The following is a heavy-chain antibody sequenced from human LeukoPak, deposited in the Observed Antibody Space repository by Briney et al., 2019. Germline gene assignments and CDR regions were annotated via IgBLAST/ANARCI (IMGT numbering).Heavy chain of an antibody. D-gene: IGHD6-19*01. J-gene: IGHJ5*02. Sequence: GASVKVSCKVSGYTLTELSMHWVRQAPGKGLEWMGGFDPEDGETIYAQKFQGRVIMTEDTSTDTAYMELSSLRSEDTAVYYCATAMVGYSSGWYWFDPWGQGTLVTVSS. CDR1: GYTLTELS. CDR3: ATAMVGYSSGWYWFDP. CDR2: FDPEDGET. V-gene: IGHV1-24*01.